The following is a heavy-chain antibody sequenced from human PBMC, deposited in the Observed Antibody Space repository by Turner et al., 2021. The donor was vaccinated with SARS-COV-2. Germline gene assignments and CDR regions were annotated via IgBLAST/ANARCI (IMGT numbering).Heavy chain of an antibody. V-gene: IGHV3-66*01. CDR1: GFTVSSSD. Sequence: EVQLVESGGGLVQPGGSRRLSCAASGFTVSSSDMSWVRQGPVKWLGWVSVIYSGGSTYSADSVKGRFTISRNNSKDTLYVQINSLRAEDTAVYFCGKVQEVTPNIDYWGQGTLVTVSS. CDR2: IYSGGST. D-gene: IGHD3-10*01. J-gene: IGHJ4*02. CDR3: GKVQEVTPNIDY.